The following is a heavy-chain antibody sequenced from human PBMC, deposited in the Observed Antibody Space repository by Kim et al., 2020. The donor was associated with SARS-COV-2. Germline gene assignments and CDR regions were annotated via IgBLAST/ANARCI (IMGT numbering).Heavy chain of an antibody. Sequence: SETLSLTCAVYGGSFSGYYWSWIRQPPGKGLEWIGEINHSGSTNYNPSLKSRVTISVDTSKNQFSLKLSSVTAADTAVYYCARGRGYSYLFDYWGQGTLVTVSS. J-gene: IGHJ4*02. V-gene: IGHV4-34*01. CDR1: GGSFSGYY. D-gene: IGHD5-18*01. CDR2: INHSGST. CDR3: ARGRGYSYLFDY.